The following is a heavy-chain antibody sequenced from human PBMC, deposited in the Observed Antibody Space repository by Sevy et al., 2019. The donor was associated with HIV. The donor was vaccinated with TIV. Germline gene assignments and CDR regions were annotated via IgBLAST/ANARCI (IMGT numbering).Heavy chain of an antibody. CDR2: IKKDGTEK. D-gene: IGHD2-2*01. CDR3: ARDCSSTTCLWGSDF. Sequence: GGSLRLSCAASGFTFSNYWMSWVRQAPGKGLEWVATIKKDGTEKYYVDSVRGRFTMSRDNAKNSLYLQMNSLRVEDTALYYCARDCSSTTCLWGSDFWGQGTTVTVSS. J-gene: IGHJ6*02. V-gene: IGHV3-7*03. CDR1: GFTFSNYW.